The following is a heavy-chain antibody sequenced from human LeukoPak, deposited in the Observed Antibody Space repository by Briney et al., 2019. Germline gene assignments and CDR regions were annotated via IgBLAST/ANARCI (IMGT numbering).Heavy chain of an antibody. V-gene: IGHV3-64*01. CDR3: GRVPSRGGPANWFGP. CDR2: INNNGRST. CDR1: GFTFSNYA. J-gene: IGHJ5*02. D-gene: IGHD3-16*01. Sequence: PGGPLTLSCAASGFTFSNYAMYWVRQAPGKGLEYVSAINNNGRSTYYANSVKGRFTISRDNSKNTLYLQMGSLRAEDMAVYYCGRVPSRGGPANWFGPWGQGTLVTVSS.